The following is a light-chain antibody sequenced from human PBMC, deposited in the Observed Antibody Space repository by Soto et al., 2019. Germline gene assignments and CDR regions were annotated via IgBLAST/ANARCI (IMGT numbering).Light chain of an antibody. Sequence: EIVMTQSPATLSVSPGERATLSCRASQSVSSNLAWYQQKPGQAPRLLIYDASNRATGIPARFSGSGSGTDFTLTISSLEPEDFAVYYCLQRSNWPITFGQGTRLEIK. V-gene: IGKV3-11*01. CDR1: QSVSSN. J-gene: IGKJ5*01. CDR3: LQRSNWPIT. CDR2: DAS.